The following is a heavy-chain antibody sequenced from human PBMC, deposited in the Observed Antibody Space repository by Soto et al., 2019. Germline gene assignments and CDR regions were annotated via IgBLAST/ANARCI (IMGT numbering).Heavy chain of an antibody. CDR1: GFDFNKYA. V-gene: IGHV3-23*01. J-gene: IGHJ4*02. Sequence: GGSLRLSCAAFGFDFNKYAMTWVRQAPGKGLQWVSSITSNGDSTYYADSVKGRFTTSRDNSKNTLYLQMNSLRADDTDAFYCAKDSPYYTTSPFYFDSWGQGTLVTVSS. CDR3: AKDSPYYTTSPFYFDS. D-gene: IGHD3-3*01. CDR2: ITSNGDST.